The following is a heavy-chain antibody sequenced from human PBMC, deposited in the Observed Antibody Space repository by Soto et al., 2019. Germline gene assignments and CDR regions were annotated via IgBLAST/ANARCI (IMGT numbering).Heavy chain of an antibody. J-gene: IGHJ4*02. CDR1: GGSISSYY. CDR2: IYYSGST. D-gene: IGHD3-10*01. Sequence: SETLSLTCTVSGGSISSYYWSWIRQPPGKGLEWIGYIYYSGSTNYNPSLKSRVTISVDTSKNQFSLKLSSVTAADTAVYYCASFGYYYGSELGYWGQGTLVTVSS. CDR3: ASFGYYYGSELGY. V-gene: IGHV4-59*08.